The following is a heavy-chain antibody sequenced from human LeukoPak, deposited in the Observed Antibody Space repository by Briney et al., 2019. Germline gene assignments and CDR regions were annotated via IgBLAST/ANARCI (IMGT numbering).Heavy chain of an antibody. CDR1: GYTFTSYY. J-gene: IGHJ5*02. Sequence: ASVKVSCKASGYTFTSYYMHWVRQAPGQGLEWMGIINPSGGSTSYAQKFQGRVTMTRDTSTSTVYMELSSLRSEDTAVYYCARDGFGESAAAESDWFDPWGQGTLVTVSS. CDR2: INPSGGST. V-gene: IGHV1-46*01. CDR3: ARDGFGESAAAESDWFDP. D-gene: IGHD6-13*01.